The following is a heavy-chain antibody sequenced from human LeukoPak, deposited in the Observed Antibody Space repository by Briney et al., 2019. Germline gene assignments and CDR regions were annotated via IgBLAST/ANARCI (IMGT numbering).Heavy chain of an antibody. CDR3: AREERNSWDRYFQH. CDR1: GSSVSSGSYY. J-gene: IGHJ1*01. D-gene: IGHD6-13*01. V-gene: IGHV4-61*01. CDR2: IYYSGST. Sequence: SETLSLTCTVSGSSVSSGSYYWSWIRQPPGKGLEWIGNIYYSGSTNYNPSLKSRVTISVDTSKNQFSLKLSSVTAADTAVYYCAREERNSWDRYFQHWGQGTLVTVSS.